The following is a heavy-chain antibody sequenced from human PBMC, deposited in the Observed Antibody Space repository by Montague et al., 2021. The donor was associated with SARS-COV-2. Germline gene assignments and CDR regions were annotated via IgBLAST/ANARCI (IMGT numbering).Heavy chain of an antibody. Sequence: TLSLTCSVSGGSISSGSYYWSWIRQPAGKGLEWIGRIYTSGGANYNPSLNSRVTISVDTSKNQFSLNLTSVPAADTAVYYCARAALPGRKNWFDPWGQGTLVTVSS. CDR2: IYTSGGA. CDR3: ARAALPGRKNWFDP. D-gene: IGHD2-2*01. V-gene: IGHV4-61*02. CDR1: GGSISSGSYY. J-gene: IGHJ5*02.